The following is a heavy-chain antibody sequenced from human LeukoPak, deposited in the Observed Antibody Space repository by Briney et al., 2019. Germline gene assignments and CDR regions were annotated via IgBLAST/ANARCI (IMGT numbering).Heavy chain of an antibody. J-gene: IGHJ4*02. CDR1: GYTFTSYG. CDR2: ISAYNGNT. Sequence: ASVKVSCKASGYTFTSYGISWVRQAPGQGLEWMGWISAYNGNTNYAQKLQGRVTMTTDTSTSTAYMELRSLRSDDTAVYYCARTYTIFGVVPYYFDYWGQGTLVTVSS. CDR3: ARTYTIFGVVPYYFDY. V-gene: IGHV1-18*01. D-gene: IGHD3-3*01.